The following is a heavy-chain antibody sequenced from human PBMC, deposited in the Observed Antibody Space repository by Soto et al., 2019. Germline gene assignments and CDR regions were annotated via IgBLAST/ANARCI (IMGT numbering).Heavy chain of an antibody. J-gene: IGHJ4*02. CDR3: TRGEGGYDYIWGSYRPFDY. Sequence: GGSLRLSCTASGFTFGDYAMSWFHQAPGKGLEWVGFIRSKAYGGTTEYAASVKGRFTISRDDSKSIAYLQMNSLKTEDTAVYYCTRGEGGYDYIWGSYRPFDYWGQGTLVTVSS. CDR1: GFTFGDYA. CDR2: IRSKAYGGTT. D-gene: IGHD3-16*02. V-gene: IGHV3-49*03.